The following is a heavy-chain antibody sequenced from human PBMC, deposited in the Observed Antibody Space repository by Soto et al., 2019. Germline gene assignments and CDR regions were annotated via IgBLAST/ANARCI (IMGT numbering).Heavy chain of an antibody. CDR2: ISGSGGST. J-gene: IGHJ5*02. V-gene: IGHV3-23*01. CDR3: AKGVVVAATPGFWFDT. CDR1: GFTFNIYA. Sequence: EVQLLESGGGLVQPGGSLRLSCAASGFTFNIYAMSWVRQAPGKGLEWVSAISGSGGSTYYADSVKGRFTIPRDNSKNTLYLQMNSLRAEDTAVYYCAKGVVVAATPGFWFDTWGQGTLLTVSS. D-gene: IGHD2-15*01.